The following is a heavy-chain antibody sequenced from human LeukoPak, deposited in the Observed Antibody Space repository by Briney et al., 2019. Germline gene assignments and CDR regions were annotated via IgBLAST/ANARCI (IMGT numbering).Heavy chain of an antibody. J-gene: IGHJ4*02. D-gene: IGHD3-16*01. CDR3: ASPGGGPTDY. Sequence: GSLRLSCAASGFTFSSYWMHWIRQPPGKGLEWIGSIYYSGSTYYNPSLKSRVTISVDTSKNQFSLKLSSVTAADTAVYYCASPGGGPTDYWGQGTLVTVSS. CDR1: GFTFSSYW. V-gene: IGHV4-39*01. CDR2: IYYSGST.